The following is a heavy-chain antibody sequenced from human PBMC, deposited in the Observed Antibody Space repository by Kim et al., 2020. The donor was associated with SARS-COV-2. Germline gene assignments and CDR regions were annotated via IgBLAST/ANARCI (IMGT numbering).Heavy chain of an antibody. Sequence: GGSLRLSCAASGFTFRTQSMNWVRQAPGKGLEWVSVLSGDSAYISYADSVKGRFTISRDNAKNSLFLQMNTLRVEDTAVYYCVQCSGIRCVQGAYGLDVWGQGTTVTVSS. D-gene: IGHD3-3*02. CDR1: GFTFRTQS. V-gene: IGHV3-21*01. CDR3: VQCSGIRCVQGAYGLDV. J-gene: IGHJ6*02. CDR2: LSGDSAYI.